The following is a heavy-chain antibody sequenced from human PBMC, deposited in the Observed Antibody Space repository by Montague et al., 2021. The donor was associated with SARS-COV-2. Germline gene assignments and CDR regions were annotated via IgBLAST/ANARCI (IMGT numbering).Heavy chain of an antibody. CDR3: ARDYGDYSYYYGLDV. CDR1: GGSIRSGSYN. CDR2: IYSSGST. Sequence: TLSLTCTVSGGSIRSGSYNWSWIRQPSGKGLEWIGRIYSSGSTNYXPSLKSRVTMSVDTSKNQFSLKVRSVTAADTAVYYCARDYGDYSYYYGLDVWGQGTTVTVSS. V-gene: IGHV4-61*02. J-gene: IGHJ6*02. D-gene: IGHD4-17*01.